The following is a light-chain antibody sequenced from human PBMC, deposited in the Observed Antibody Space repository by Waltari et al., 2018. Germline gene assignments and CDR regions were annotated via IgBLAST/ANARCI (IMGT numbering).Light chain of an antibody. CDR2: AAS. V-gene: IGKV1-39*01. CDR1: QSISNY. Sequence: DIQMTQSPSSLSASVGDRVTITCRASQSISNYLTWYQQKPGEAPKLLIYAASSLQSGVPSRYSGGGSGTDFSFTISSLQPEDFATYYCQQGYSTLSGTFGQGTKVEIK. CDR3: QQGYSTLSGT. J-gene: IGKJ1*01.